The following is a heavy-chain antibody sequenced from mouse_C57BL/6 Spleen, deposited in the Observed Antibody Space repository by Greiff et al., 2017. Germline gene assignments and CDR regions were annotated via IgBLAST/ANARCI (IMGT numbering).Heavy chain of an antibody. D-gene: IGHD3-2*02. CDR2: ISSGGSYT. CDR3: ARHDETAQAKFAY. Sequence: VQLKESGGDLVKPGGSLKLSCAASGFTFSSYGMSWVRQTPDKRLEWVATISSGGSYTYYPDSVKGRFTISRDNAKNTLYLQMSSLKSEDTAMYYCARHDETAQAKFAYWGQGTLVTVSA. CDR1: GFTFSSYG. J-gene: IGHJ3*01. V-gene: IGHV5-6*01.